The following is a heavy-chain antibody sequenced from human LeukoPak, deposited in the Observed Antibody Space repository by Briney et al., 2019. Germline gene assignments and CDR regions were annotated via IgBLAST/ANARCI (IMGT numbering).Heavy chain of an antibody. Sequence: GGSLRLSCAASGFTFSSYSMNWVRQAPGKGLEWVSSISSSGIYIYYADSVKGRFTISRDNAKNSLYLQMNSLRAEDTGVYYCAQAIGRVVGTFDFWSQGTLVTVSS. CDR2: ISSSGIYI. J-gene: IGHJ4*02. CDR3: AQAIGRVVGTFDF. D-gene: IGHD2-21*01. V-gene: IGHV3-21*01. CDR1: GFTFSSYS.